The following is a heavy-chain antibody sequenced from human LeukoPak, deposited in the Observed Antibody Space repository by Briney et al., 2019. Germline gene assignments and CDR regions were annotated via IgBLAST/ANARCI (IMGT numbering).Heavy chain of an antibody. V-gene: IGHV3-64D*06. Sequence: GGSLRLSCSASGFTFSTYAMYWVRQGPGKGLEYVSAISSNGGNTFYADSVKGRFTISRDNSKNTLYLQMSSLRAEDTAVYYCVKARGSDAFDIWGQGTMVTVSS. J-gene: IGHJ3*02. CDR3: VKARGSDAFDI. CDR2: ISSNGGNT. CDR1: GFTFSTYA.